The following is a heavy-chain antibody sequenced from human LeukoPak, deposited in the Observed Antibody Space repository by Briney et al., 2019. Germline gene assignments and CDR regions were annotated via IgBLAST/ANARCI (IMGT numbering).Heavy chain of an antibody. CDR1: GFTFSSYP. Sequence: GGSLRLSCTASGFTFSSYPMRWVRQAPGKGLEWVSSISSTSSYIYYADSVKGRFTISRDNAKNSMYLQMNSLRAEDTAVYYCARASIAVAAGLQYWGQGTLVTVSS. CDR3: ARASIAVAAGLQY. J-gene: IGHJ4*02. D-gene: IGHD6-19*01. V-gene: IGHV3-21*01. CDR2: ISSTSSYI.